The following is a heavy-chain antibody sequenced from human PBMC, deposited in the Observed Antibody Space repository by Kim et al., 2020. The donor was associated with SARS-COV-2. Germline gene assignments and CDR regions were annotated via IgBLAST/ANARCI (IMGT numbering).Heavy chain of an antibody. CDR2: ISSSSSYI. D-gene: IGHD3-10*01. J-gene: IGHJ4*02. V-gene: IGHV3-21*01. CDR3: ARDRGSGSYYISY. Sequence: GGSLRLSCAASGFTFSSYSMNWVRQAPGKGLEWVSSISSSSSYIYYADSVKGRFTISRDNAKSSLYLQMNSLRAEDTAVYYCARDRGSGSYYISYWGQGTLVAVSS. CDR1: GFTFSSYS.